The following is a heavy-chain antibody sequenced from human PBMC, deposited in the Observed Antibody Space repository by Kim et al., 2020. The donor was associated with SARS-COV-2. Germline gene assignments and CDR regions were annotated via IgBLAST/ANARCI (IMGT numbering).Heavy chain of an antibody. CDR2: ISGSGGST. J-gene: IGHJ6*02. V-gene: IGHV3-23*01. CDR1: GFTFSSYA. D-gene: IGHD2-15*01. Sequence: GGSLRLSCAASGFTFSSYAMSWVRQAPGKGLEWVSAISGSGGSTYYADSVKGRFTISRDNSKNTLYLQMNSLRAEDTAVYYCAKLVGWTPLYGMDVWGQGTTVTVSS. CDR3: AKLVGWTPLYGMDV.